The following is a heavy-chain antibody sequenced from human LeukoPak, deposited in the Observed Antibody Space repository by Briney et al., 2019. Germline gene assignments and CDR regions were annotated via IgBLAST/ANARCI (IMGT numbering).Heavy chain of an antibody. V-gene: IGHV4-59*01. CDR1: GGSISSYY. D-gene: IGHD6-13*01. Sequence: SETLSLTCTVSGGSISSYYWSWIRQPPGKGLEWFGYIYYSGSTNYNPSLKSRATISVDTSKNQFSLKLSSVTAADTALYYCARSRGYFDYWGQGTLVTVSS. CDR3: ARSRGYFDY. J-gene: IGHJ4*02. CDR2: IYYSGST.